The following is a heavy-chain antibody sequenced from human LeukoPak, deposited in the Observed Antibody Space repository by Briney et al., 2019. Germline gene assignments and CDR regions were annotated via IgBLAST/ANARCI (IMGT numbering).Heavy chain of an antibody. J-gene: IGHJ5*02. CDR2: INPNSGGT. CDR3: ARDMVPGVISWFDP. D-gene: IGHD3-10*01. Sequence: ASVKVSCKASGYTFTGYYMHWVRQAPGQGLEWMGWINPNSGGTNYAQKFQGRVTMTRDTSISTAYMELSRLRSDDTAVYYCARDMVPGVISWFDPWGQGTLVTVSS. CDR1: GYTFTGYY. V-gene: IGHV1-2*02.